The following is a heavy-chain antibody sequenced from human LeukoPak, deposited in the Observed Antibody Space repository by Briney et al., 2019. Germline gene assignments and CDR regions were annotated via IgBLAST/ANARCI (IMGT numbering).Heavy chain of an antibody. D-gene: IGHD2-15*01. CDR1: GFTFSSYW. CDR3: ASPRLRKYCSGGSCYFGAFDI. V-gene: IGHV3-7*01. J-gene: IGHJ3*02. Sequence: PGGSLRLSCAASGFTFSSYWMSWVRQAPGKGLEWVANIKQDGSEKYYVDSVKGRFTISRDNAKNSLYLQMNSLRAEDTAVYYCASPRLRKYCSGGSCYFGAFDIWGQGTMVTVSS. CDR2: IKQDGSEK.